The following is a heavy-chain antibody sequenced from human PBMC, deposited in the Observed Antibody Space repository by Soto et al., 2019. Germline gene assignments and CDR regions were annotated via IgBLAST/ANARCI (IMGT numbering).Heavy chain of an antibody. J-gene: IGHJ5*02. CDR1: GFTFSSYA. D-gene: IGHD6-13*01. Sequence: PGGSLRLSCAASGFTFSSYAMHWVRQAPGKGLEWVAVISYDGSNKYYADSVKGRFTISRDNSKNTLYLQMNSLRAEDTAVYYCARDYSDIAAGYGWFDPWGQGTLVTVSS. CDR3: ARDYSDIAAGYGWFDP. V-gene: IGHV3-30-3*01. CDR2: ISYDGSNK.